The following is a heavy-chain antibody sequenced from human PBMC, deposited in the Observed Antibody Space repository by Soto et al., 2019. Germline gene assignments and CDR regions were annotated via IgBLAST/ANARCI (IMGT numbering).Heavy chain of an antibody. J-gene: IGHJ5*02. D-gene: IGHD3-16*01. CDR2: IIPIIGII. CDR3: AGGPDRQYSESHAYSYP. CDR1: GGTFSTYT. V-gene: IGHV1-69*02. Sequence: QVQLVQSGAEVKKPGSSVKVSCKASGGTFSTYTITWVRQAPGQGLEWMGRIIPIIGIINYAQKFQARVTSTAHTFTGTAYMELTRLRSDDTAVYYCAGGPDRQYSESHAYSYPWGQGTLVTVSS.